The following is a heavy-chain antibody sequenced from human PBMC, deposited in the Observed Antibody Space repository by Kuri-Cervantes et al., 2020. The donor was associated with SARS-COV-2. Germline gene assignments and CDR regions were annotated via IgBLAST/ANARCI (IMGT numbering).Heavy chain of an antibody. Sequence: GGSLRLSCAASGFTFDNFAMHWVRQAPGKGLEWVAVISYDGSNKNYADSVKGRFTISRDNSKNTLYLQMNSLRAEDTAVYYCANGGSGYYLHDAFDIWGQGTMVTVSS. CDR2: ISYDGSNK. CDR1: GFTFDNFA. D-gene: IGHD3-22*01. V-gene: IGHV3-30-3*01. CDR3: ANGGSGYYLHDAFDI. J-gene: IGHJ3*02.